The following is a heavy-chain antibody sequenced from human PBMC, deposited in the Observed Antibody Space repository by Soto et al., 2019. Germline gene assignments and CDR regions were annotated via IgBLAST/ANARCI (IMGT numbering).Heavy chain of an antibody. CDR2: VYHTGRT. CDR3: ARDFAYFDS. V-gene: IGHV4-59*01. D-gene: IGHD3-3*01. J-gene: IGHJ4*02. Sequence: SETLSLTCTVSGGSISSYYWSWIRQPPGKGLEWIGYVYHTGRTSYNPSLKSRVSISMDTSKNQFSLNLDSVTAADTALYFCARDFAYFDSWGQGTLVTVSS. CDR1: GGSISSYY.